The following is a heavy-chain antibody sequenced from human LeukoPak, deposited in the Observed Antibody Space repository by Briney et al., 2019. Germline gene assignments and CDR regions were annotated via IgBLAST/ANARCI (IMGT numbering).Heavy chain of an antibody. D-gene: IGHD6-19*01. J-gene: IGHJ4*02. Sequence: SETLSLTCTVSGYSISSGYYWGWIRQPPGKGLEWIGSIYHSGSTFYNSSLKSRVTISVDTSKNQFSLKLSSVTAADTAVYYCARQQVAMEKFDYWGQGTLVTVSS. CDR1: GYSISSGYY. V-gene: IGHV4-38-2*02. CDR2: IYHSGST. CDR3: ARQQVAMEKFDY.